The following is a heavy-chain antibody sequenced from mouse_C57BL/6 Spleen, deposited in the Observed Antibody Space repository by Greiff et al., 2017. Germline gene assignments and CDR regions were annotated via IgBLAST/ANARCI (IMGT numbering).Heavy chain of an antibody. J-gene: IGHJ3*01. CDR3: ARSGYYGSSHWFAN. V-gene: IGHV1-18*01. CDR2: INPNNGGT. D-gene: IGHD1-1*01. CDR1: GYTFTDYN. Sequence: VQLQQSGPELVKPGASVKIPCKASGYTFTDYNMDWVKQSHGKSLEWIGDINPNNGGTIYTQKFKGKATLTVDKSSSTAYMELRSLTSEDTAVYYCARSGYYGSSHWFANWSQGTRVTVSA.